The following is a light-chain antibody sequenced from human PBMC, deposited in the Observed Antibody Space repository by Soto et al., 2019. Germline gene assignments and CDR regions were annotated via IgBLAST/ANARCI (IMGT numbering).Light chain of an antibody. CDR1: SSDVGGYNY. V-gene: IGLV2-14*01. CDR3: SSFTTSSTLL. CDR2: DVS. Sequence: QSVLTQPASVSGSPGQSITISCTGTSSDVGGYNYVSWYQQRPGKVPKLMIYDVSNRPSGVSNRFSGSKSGNTASLTISGLQPEDEADYYCSSFTTSSTLLFGGGTKLTVL. J-gene: IGLJ2*01.